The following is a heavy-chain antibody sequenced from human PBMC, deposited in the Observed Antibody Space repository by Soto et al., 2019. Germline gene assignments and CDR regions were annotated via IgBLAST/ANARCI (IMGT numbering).Heavy chain of an antibody. Sequence: GGSLRLSCAASGFTFSNAWMNWVRQAPRKGLEWVGRIKSKTDGGTTDYAAPVKGRFTISRDDSENTLYLQMNSLKTEDTAVYYCAGAAAGLFDYWGQGTLVTVSS. J-gene: IGHJ4*02. CDR3: AGAAAGLFDY. CDR1: GFTFSNAW. CDR2: IKSKTDGGTT. V-gene: IGHV3-15*07. D-gene: IGHD6-13*01.